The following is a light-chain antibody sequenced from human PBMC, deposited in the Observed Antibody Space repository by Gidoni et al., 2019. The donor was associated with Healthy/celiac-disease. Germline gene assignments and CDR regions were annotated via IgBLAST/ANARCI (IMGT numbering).Light chain of an antibody. Sequence: QSVLTQPPSASGTPGQRVTISVSGSSSNIGSNYVYWYQQLPGTAPKLLIYRNNQRPSGVPDRFSGSKSGTSASLAISGLRSEDEADYYCAAWDDSLGWVFGGGTKLTVL. J-gene: IGLJ3*02. CDR3: AAWDDSLGWV. CDR2: RNN. CDR1: SSNIGSNY. V-gene: IGLV1-47*01.